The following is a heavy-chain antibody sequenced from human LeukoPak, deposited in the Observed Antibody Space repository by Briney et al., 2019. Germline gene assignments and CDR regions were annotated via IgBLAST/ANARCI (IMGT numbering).Heavy chain of an antibody. V-gene: IGHV3-21*01. D-gene: IGHD3-22*01. Sequence: PGGSLRLSCVASGFTISSYSMNWVRQAPGKGLEWVSSIISSGTSIYCTDSVKGRFTISRDNAKNSVYLQMNNLRAEDTAVYYCARDSYYYDSSGPQVWGQGTLVTVSS. CDR2: IISSGTSI. CDR1: GFTISSYS. J-gene: IGHJ4*02. CDR3: ARDSYYYDSSGPQV.